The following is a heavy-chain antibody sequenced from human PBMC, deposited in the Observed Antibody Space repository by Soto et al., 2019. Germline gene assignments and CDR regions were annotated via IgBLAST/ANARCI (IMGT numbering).Heavy chain of an antibody. J-gene: IGHJ4*02. D-gene: IGHD1-7*01. CDR1: GGSISSGGYY. V-gene: IGHV4-31*03. CDR2: IYYSGST. Sequence: SEILSLTCTVSGGSISSGGYYWSWIRQHPGKGLEWIGYIYYSGSTYYNPSLKSRVTISVDTSKNQFSLKLSSVTAADTAVYYCARAHPLKLELPYYFDYWGQGTLVTVSS. CDR3: ARAHPLKLELPYYFDY.